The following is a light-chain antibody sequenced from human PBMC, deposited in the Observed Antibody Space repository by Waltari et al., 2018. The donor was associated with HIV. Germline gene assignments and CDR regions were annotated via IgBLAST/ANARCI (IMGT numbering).Light chain of an antibody. CDR2: EAT. V-gene: IGLV2-23*01. Sequence: QSALTQPASVSGSPGQSITISCTAASSDIGGYNFVSWYQQHPGKAPRLVIYEATRRPSGVSNRFSGSKSGNTASLTISDLQADDEADYYCCSHAGSWVFGGGTKLTV. CDR3: CSHAGSWV. CDR1: SSDIGGYNF. J-gene: IGLJ3*02.